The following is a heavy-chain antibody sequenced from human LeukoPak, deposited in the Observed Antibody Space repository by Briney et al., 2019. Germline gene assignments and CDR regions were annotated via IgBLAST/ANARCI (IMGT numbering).Heavy chain of an antibody. D-gene: IGHD2-15*01. CDR2: IYYSGSI. J-gene: IGHJ5*02. Sequence: SETLSLTCTVSGGSISSYYWSWIRQPPGKGLEWIGYIYYSGSINYNPSLKSRVTISVDTSKNQFSLKLSSVTAADTAVYYCARAYCSGGTCYSSRGMFDPWGQGTLVTVSS. V-gene: IGHV4-59*01. CDR3: ARAYCSGGTCYSSRGMFDP. CDR1: GGSISSYY.